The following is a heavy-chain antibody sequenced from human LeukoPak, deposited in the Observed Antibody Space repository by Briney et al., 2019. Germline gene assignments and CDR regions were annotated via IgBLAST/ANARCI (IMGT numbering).Heavy chain of an antibody. CDR1: GFTFSAYA. J-gene: IGHJ4*02. CDR3: ARNWNDDY. V-gene: IGHV3-23*01. D-gene: IGHD1-1*01. Sequence: GGSLRLSCAASGFTFSAYAMSWVRQAPGKGLEWVSAISGGGGSTYYADSVKGRFTISRDDSKNTLYLQMNSLRAEDTAVYYCARNWNDDYWGQGTLVTVSS. CDR2: ISGGGGST.